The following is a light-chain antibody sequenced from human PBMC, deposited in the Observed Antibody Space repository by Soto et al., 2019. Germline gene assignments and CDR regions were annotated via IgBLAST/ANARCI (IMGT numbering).Light chain of an antibody. CDR3: QQYDSWSRN. J-gene: IGKJ1*01. CDR1: QRLSSW. Sequence: EIQMTQSPSTLSASVGDRVTITCRASQRLSSWLAWYQHKPGKGPRLLIYEASTLESGVPSRFSGIGSGTEFTLTISSLQLDEFATHCCQQYDSWSRNFGQGSRWIS. V-gene: IGKV1-5*03. CDR2: EAS.